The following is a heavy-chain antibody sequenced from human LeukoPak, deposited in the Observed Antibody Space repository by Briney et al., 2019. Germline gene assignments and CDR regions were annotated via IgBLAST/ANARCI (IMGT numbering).Heavy chain of an antibody. CDR3: ARDTRYYDFWRGYYEGGYYFDY. CDR2: INPNSGGT. Sequence: ASVKVSCKASGYTFTGYYMHWVRQAPGQGLEWMGWINPNSGGTNYAQKFQGRVTMTRDTSISTAYMELSRLRSDDTAVYYCARDTRYYDFWRGYYEGGYYFDYWGQGTLVTVSS. V-gene: IGHV1-2*02. D-gene: IGHD3-3*01. CDR1: GYTFTGYY. J-gene: IGHJ4*02.